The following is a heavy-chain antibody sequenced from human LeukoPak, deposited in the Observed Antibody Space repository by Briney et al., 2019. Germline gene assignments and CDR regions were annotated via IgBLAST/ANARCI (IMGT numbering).Heavy chain of an antibody. CDR3: ARDPASSSFDY. Sequence: GGSLRLSCAASGFTFSSYAMSWVRQAPGKGLDWVSSINGGGGSTYYADSVKGRFTISRDNAKNSLYLQMNSLRAEDTAVYYCARDPASSSFDYWGQGTLVTVSS. V-gene: IGHV3-23*01. J-gene: IGHJ4*02. D-gene: IGHD6-13*01. CDR1: GFTFSSYA. CDR2: INGGGGST.